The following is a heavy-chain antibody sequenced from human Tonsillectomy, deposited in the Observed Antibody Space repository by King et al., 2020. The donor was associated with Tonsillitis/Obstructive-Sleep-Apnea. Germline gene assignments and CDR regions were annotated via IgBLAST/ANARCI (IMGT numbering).Heavy chain of an antibody. V-gene: IGHV4-34*01. CDR3: ARVSPEVPAAMTPQNYFDY. CDR2: INHSGST. Sequence: VQLQQWGAGLLKPSETLSLTCAVYGGSFSGYYWSWIRQPPGKGLEWIGEINHSGSTNYNPSLKSRVTISVDTSNNQFSLKLSSVTAADTAVYYCARVSPEVPAAMTPQNYFDYWGQGTLVTVSS. CDR1: GGSFSGYY. J-gene: IGHJ4*02. D-gene: IGHD2-2*01.